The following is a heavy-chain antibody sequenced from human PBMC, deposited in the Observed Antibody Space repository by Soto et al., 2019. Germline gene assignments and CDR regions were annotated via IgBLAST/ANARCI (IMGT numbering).Heavy chain of an antibody. CDR2: ISSGGTTT. V-gene: IGHV3-23*01. D-gene: IGHD6-19*01. CDR3: AREGGSIGGWFGRKFDS. CDR1: GIEFINYA. Sequence: GGSLRLSCVASGIEFINYAMSWVRQAPGKGLEWVSSISSGGTTTFYAASVEGRFTISRDKSKNTLYLQMNSLRADDTAVYYCAREGGSIGGWFGRKFDSWGQGTQVTVSS. J-gene: IGHJ4*02.